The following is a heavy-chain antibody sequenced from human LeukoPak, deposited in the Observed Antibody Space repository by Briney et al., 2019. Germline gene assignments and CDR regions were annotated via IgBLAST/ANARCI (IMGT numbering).Heavy chain of an antibody. CDR1: GFTFSSYG. J-gene: IGHJ4*02. CDR2: ISSDGNNI. Sequence: PGGSLRLSCAASGFTFSSYGMHWVRQAPGKGLEWVAVISSDGNNIYYADSVKGRFTISRDNSKNTLYLQVNSLRAEDTAVYYCAKDQSTVVIGSDYWGQGTLVTVSS. V-gene: IGHV3-30*18. CDR3: AKDQSTVVIGSDY. D-gene: IGHD4-23*01.